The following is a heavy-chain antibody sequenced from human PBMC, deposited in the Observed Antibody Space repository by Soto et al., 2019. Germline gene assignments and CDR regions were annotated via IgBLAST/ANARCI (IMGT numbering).Heavy chain of an antibody. V-gene: IGHV4-61*01. CDR1: GGSVSSGSSY. D-gene: IGHD2-2*01. CDR2: IYYSGST. J-gene: IGHJ6*02. CDR3: ARARIVVVPAAMHYYYYYGMDV. Sequence: PSETLSLTCTVSGGSVSSGSSYWSWIRQPPGKGLEWIGYIYYSGSTNYNPSLKSRVTISVDTSKNQFSLKLSSVTAADTAVYYCARARIVVVPAAMHYYYYYGMDVWGQGTTVTVSS.